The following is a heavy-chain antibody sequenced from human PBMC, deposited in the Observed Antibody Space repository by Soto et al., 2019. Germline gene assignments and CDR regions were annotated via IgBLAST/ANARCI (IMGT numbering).Heavy chain of an antibody. CDR2: IYYSGST. V-gene: IGHV4-59*01. Sequence: SETLSLTCTVSGGSISSYYWSWIRQPPGKGLEWIGYIYYSGSTNYNPSLKSRVTISVDTSKNQFSLKLSSVTAADTAVYYCAREAVAGTIYGYFQHWGQGTLVTVSS. D-gene: IGHD6-19*01. J-gene: IGHJ1*01. CDR1: GGSISSYY. CDR3: AREAVAGTIYGYFQH.